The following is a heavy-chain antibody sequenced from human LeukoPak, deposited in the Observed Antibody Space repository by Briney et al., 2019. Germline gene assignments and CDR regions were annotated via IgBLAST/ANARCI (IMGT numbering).Heavy chain of an antibody. Sequence: GASVKVSCKASGYTFTSCGISWVRQAPGQGLEWMGWIDSHNGDTKYAERLQGRVFMTTDTSTSTSYMELRSLRSDDTAVYYCARAVSGSLYGDFDFWGQGTLVTVSS. V-gene: IGHV1-18*01. D-gene: IGHD1-26*01. CDR2: IDSHNGDT. CDR3: ARAVSGSLYGDFDF. J-gene: IGHJ4*02. CDR1: GYTFTSCG.